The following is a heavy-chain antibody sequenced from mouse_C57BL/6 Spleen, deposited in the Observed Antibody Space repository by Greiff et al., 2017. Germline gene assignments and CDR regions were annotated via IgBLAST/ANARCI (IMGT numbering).Heavy chain of an antibody. CDR2: IYPGDGDT. CDR3: ARAGSPRAMDY. J-gene: IGHJ4*01. V-gene: IGHV1-80*01. D-gene: IGHD1-1*01. Sequence: QVQLQQSGAELVKPGASVKISCKASGYAFSSYWMNWVKQRPGKGLEWIGQIYPGDGDTNYNGKFKGKATLTADTSSSTAYMQLSSLTSEDSAVYFCARAGSPRAMDYWGQGTSVTVSA. CDR1: GYAFSSYW.